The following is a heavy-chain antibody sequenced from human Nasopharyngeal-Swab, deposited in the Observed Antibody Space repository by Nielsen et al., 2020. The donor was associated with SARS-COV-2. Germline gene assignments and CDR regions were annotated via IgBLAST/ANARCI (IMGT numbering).Heavy chain of an antibody. Sequence: ASVKVSCKASGYTFTSYGISWVRQAHGQGLEWMGWLSAYNGNTNYAQKLQGRVTMTTDTSTSTAYMELRSLRSDDTAVYYCARDLPRITIFGVVDYWGQGTLVTVSS. CDR2: LSAYNGNT. V-gene: IGHV1-18*01. CDR1: GYTFTSYG. CDR3: ARDLPRITIFGVVDY. D-gene: IGHD3-3*01. J-gene: IGHJ4*02.